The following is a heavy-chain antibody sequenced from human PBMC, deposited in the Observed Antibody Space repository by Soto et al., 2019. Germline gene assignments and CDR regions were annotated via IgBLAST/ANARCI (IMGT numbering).Heavy chain of an antibody. V-gene: IGHV4-34*01. CDR1: GGSFSGYY. D-gene: IGHD3-16*02. Sequence: PSETLSLTCAVYGGSFSGYYWSWIRQPPGKGLEWIGEINHSGSTNYNPSLKSRVTISVDTSKNQFSLKLSSVTAADTAVYYCARVRVAYVWRSYRYPFGDWGQGSLVTVSS. J-gene: IGHJ4*02. CDR3: ARVRVAYVWRSYRYPFGD. CDR2: INHSGST.